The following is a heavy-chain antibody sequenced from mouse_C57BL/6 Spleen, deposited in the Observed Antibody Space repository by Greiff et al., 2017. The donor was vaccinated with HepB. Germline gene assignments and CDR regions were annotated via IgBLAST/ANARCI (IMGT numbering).Heavy chain of an antibody. V-gene: IGHV1-80*01. Sequence: VQLQQSGAELVKPGASVKISCKASGYAFSSYWMNWVKQRPGKGLEWIGQIYPGDGDTNYNGKFKGKATLTADKSSSTAYMQLSSLTSEDAAVYFCARDDYGGGNAMDYWGQGTSVTVSS. D-gene: IGHD2-4*01. J-gene: IGHJ4*01. CDR3: ARDDYGGGNAMDY. CDR2: IYPGDGDT. CDR1: GYAFSSYW.